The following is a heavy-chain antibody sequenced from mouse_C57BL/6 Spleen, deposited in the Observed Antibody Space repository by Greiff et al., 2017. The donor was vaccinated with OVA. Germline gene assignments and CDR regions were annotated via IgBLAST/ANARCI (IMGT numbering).Heavy chain of an antibody. D-gene: IGHD1-1*01. CDR3: ARGTTVNPFAY. V-gene: IGHV1-42*01. CDR2: INPSTGGT. CDR1: GYSFTGYY. Sequence: VQLQQSGPELVKPGASVKISCKASGYSFTGYYMNWVKQSPEKSLEWIGEINPSTGGTTYNQKFKAKATLTVDKSSSTAYMQLKSLTSEDSAVYYCARGTTVNPFAYWGQGTLVTVSA. J-gene: IGHJ3*01.